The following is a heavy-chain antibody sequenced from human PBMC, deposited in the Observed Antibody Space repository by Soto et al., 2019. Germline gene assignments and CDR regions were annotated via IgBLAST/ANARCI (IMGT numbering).Heavy chain of an antibody. CDR3: ARDGNLNYYDSSGYYVFDY. CDR2: INPYNGNT. V-gene: IGHV1-18*04. Sequence: ASVKVSCKTSGYTFTSYGISWVRQAPGQGLEWMGWINPYNGNTNYAQKLQGRVTMTTDTSTSTAYMELRSLRSDDTAVYYCARDGNLNYYDSSGYYVFDYWCQGTLVTVSS. D-gene: IGHD3-22*01. J-gene: IGHJ4*02. CDR1: GYTFTSYG.